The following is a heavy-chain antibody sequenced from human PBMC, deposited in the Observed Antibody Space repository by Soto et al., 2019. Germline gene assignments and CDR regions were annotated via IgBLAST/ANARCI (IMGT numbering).Heavy chain of an antibody. CDR3: ARDGSSSWGNWFDP. Sequence: QVQLVQSGAEVKKPGSSVKVSCKASGGTFSNYAINWVRQAPGQGLEWMGGIIPILGTANYAQKFQGRVTITADKSTSTAYMELSSLRSEDTAVFYCARDGSSSWGNWFDPWGQGTLVTVSS. CDR1: GGTFSNYA. J-gene: IGHJ5*02. D-gene: IGHD6-13*01. CDR2: IIPILGTA. V-gene: IGHV1-69*06.